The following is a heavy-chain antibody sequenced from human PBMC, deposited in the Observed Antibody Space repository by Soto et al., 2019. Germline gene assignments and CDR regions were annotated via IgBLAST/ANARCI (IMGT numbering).Heavy chain of an antibody. CDR3: ARGNDFWSGYYYGMDV. CDR2: IKQDGSEK. Sequence: PGGSLGLSCAASGVTFSSYWMSWVRQAPGKGLEWVANIKQDGSEKYYVDSVKGRFTISRDNAKNSLYLQMNSLRAEDTAVYYCARGNDFWSGYYYGMDVWGQGTTVTVSS. J-gene: IGHJ6*02. D-gene: IGHD3-3*01. CDR1: GVTFSSYW. V-gene: IGHV3-7*03.